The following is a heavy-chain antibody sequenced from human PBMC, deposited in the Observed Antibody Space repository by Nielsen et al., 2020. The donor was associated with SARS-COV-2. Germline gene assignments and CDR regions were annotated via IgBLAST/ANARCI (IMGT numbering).Heavy chain of an antibody. CDR3: ARDIGITSSGDKRDY. CDR2: ISGSGGST. D-gene: IGHD6-6*01. Sequence: GGSLRLSCAASGFTFSSYAMSWVRQAPGKGLEWVSAISGSGGSTYYADSVKGRFTISRDNSKNTLYLQMNSLRSDDTAVYYCARDIGITSSGDKRDYWGQGTLVTVSS. CDR1: GFTFSSYA. V-gene: IGHV3-23*01. J-gene: IGHJ4*02.